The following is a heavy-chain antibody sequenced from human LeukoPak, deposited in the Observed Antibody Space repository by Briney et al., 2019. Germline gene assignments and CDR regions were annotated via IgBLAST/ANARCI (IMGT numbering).Heavy chain of an antibody. Sequence: SETLSLTCTVSGGSISSYYWSWIRQPPGKGLEWIGHIYYSGSTNYNPSLKSRVTISVDTSKIQFSLKLSSVTAADTAVYYCARGYSSSWYVYWGQEPWSPSPQ. J-gene: IGHJ5*01. CDR1: GGSISSYY. CDR3: ARGYSSSWYVY. CDR2: IYYSGST. V-gene: IGHV4-59*01. D-gene: IGHD6-13*01.